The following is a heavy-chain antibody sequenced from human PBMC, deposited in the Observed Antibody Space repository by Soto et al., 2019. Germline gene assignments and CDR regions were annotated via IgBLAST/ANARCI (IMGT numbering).Heavy chain of an antibody. D-gene: IGHD3-3*01. J-gene: IGHJ4*02. V-gene: IGHV4-31*03. CDR2: IFYSVTT. CDR1: GGSISMGGYY. Sequence: VQLQESGPGLVKPSQTLSRTCTVSGGSISMGGYYWSWIRQPPWKGLEWIGYIFYSVTTSYKPSLKRRVTMSVDTSKNQFALKLSAVPAADTAVYYCASTPGRYDLWTPDYWGQGTLVTVSS. CDR3: ASTPGRYDLWTPDY.